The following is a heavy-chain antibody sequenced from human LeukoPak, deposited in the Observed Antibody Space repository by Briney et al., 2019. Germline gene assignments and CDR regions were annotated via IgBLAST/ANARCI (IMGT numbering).Heavy chain of an antibody. CDR2: IYYSGST. CDR1: GGSISSYY. D-gene: IGHD3-22*01. CDR3: ARSYYDSSDYYITS. J-gene: IGHJ5*02. V-gene: IGHV4-59*08. Sequence: SETLSLTCTVSGGSISSYYWSWIRQPPGKGLEWIGYIYYSGSTNYNPSLKSRVTISVDTSKNQFSLKLSSVTAADTAVYYCARSYYDSSDYYITSWGQGILVTVSS.